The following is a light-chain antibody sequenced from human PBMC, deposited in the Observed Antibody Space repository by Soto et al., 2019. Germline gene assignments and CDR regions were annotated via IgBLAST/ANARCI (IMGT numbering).Light chain of an antibody. Sequence: EIILTQSPASLSVSPGERATLSCRASQSVNNNLAWYQQKRGQAPRLLIYGASTRATGIPGRFRGSGSGTEFTLTITSLKSEDFAVYFCQQYKNWPPDTFGQGTKLEIK. J-gene: IGKJ2*01. V-gene: IGKV3-15*01. CDR2: GAS. CDR1: QSVNNN. CDR3: QQYKNWPPDT.